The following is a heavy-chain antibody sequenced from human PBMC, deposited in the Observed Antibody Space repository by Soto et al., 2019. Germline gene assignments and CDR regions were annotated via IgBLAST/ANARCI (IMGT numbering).Heavy chain of an antibody. J-gene: IGHJ5*02. CDR2: INSDGSST. CDR1: GFTFSSYW. Sequence: GGSLRLSCAASGFTFSSYWMHWVRQAPGKGLVWVSRINSDGSSTSYADSVKGRFTISRDNAKNTLYLQMNSLRAEDTAVYYCATFHADCSSTSCYGGAAWFDPWGQGTLVTVSS. CDR3: ATFHADCSSTSCYGGAAWFDP. D-gene: IGHD2-2*01. V-gene: IGHV3-74*01.